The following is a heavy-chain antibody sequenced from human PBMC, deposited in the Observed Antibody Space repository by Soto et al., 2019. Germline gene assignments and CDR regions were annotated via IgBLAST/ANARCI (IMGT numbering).Heavy chain of an antibody. CDR3: ASPYYDILTGYTATPIDY. CDR1: GFTFSDYY. V-gene: IGHV3-11*01. D-gene: IGHD3-9*01. Sequence: GGSLRLSCAASGFTFSDYYMSWIRQAPGKGLEWVSYISSSGSTIYYADSVKGRFTISRDNAKNSLYLQMNSLRAEDTAVYYCASPYYDILTGYTATPIDYWGQGTLVTVSS. CDR2: ISSSGSTI. J-gene: IGHJ4*02.